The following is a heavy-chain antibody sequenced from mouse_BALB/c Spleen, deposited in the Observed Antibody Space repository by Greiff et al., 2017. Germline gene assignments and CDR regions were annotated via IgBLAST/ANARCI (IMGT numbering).Heavy chain of an antibody. CDR3: TRYYGSSPAWFAY. Sequence: VQLKESGGGLVQPGGSMKLSCVASGFTFSNYWMNWVRQSPEKGLEWVAEIRLKSNNYATHYAESVKGRFTISRDDSKSSVYLQMNNLRAEDTGIYYCTRYYGSSPAWFAYWGQGTLVTVSA. J-gene: IGHJ3*01. CDR1: GFTFSNYW. D-gene: IGHD1-1*01. CDR2: IRLKSNNYAT. V-gene: IGHV6-6*02.